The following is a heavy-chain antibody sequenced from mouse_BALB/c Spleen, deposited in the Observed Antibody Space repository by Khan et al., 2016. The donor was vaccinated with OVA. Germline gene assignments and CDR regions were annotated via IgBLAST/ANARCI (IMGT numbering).Heavy chain of an antibody. Sequence: EVQLQESGPELVKPGTSVKISCQASGYSFTVYFMNWVMQSHGKSLEWIGRINPHIGETFYNQKFKGKATLTVDESSSTAHMELRSLASEDSAVYYCARKNGSDFDYWGQGTTLTVSS. V-gene: IGHV1-20*02. J-gene: IGHJ2*01. CDR2: INPHIGET. CDR1: GYSFTVYF. CDR3: ARKNGSDFDY. D-gene: IGHD1-1*01.